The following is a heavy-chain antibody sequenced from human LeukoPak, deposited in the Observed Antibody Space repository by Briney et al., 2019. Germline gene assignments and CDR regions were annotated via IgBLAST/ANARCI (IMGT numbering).Heavy chain of an antibody. CDR2: ISYDGSNK. Sequence: GRSLRLSCAASGFTFSSYAMHWVRQAPGKGLEWVAVISYDGSNKYYADSVKGRFTISRDNSKTTLYLQMNSLRSEDTAVYYCAKDGGLHLYYYYNYMDIWGKGTTVTVSS. V-gene: IGHV3-30*04. J-gene: IGHJ6*03. CDR3: AKDGGLHLYYYYNYMDI. CDR1: GFTFSSYA. D-gene: IGHD5-24*01.